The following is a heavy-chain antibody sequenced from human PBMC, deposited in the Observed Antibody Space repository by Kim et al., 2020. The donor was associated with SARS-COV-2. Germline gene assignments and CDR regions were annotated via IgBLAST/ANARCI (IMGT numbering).Heavy chain of an antibody. CDR2: IWYDGSKE. Sequence: GGSLRLSCAAPGYIMRGHGTDWVRQAPGKGLEWVAFIWYDGSKEYYADSVKGRFTVSRDNSMNTVFLQMNSLRADDTAMYYCARYYGNFGAFDVWGQGTMVPVSS. J-gene: IGHJ3*01. V-gene: IGHV3-33*08. CDR3: ARYYGNFGAFDV. D-gene: IGHD3-3*01. CDR1: GYIMRGHG.